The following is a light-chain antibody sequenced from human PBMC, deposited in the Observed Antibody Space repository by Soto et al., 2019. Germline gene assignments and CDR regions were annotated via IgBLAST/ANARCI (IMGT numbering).Light chain of an antibody. CDR1: SSDVGGYNY. CDR2: DVS. J-gene: IGLJ1*01. V-gene: IGLV2-11*01. CDR3: CSYAGGYTSV. Sequence: QSVLTQPRSVSGSPGQSVTISCTGTSSDVGGYNYVSWYQQHPGKAPKLMIYDVSKRPSGVPDRFSGSKSGNTASLTISGLQAEDEADYYCCSYAGGYTSVFGTGTKVNVL.